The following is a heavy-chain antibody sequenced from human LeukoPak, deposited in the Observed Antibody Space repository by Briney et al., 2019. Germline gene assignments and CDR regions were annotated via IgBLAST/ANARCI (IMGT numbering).Heavy chain of an antibody. CDR1: GYTFTSYD. V-gene: IGHV1-8*01. J-gene: IGHJ4*02. CDR3: ARTMYYYDSGSYQTLFGY. CDR2: MNPNSGNT. D-gene: IGHD3-10*01. Sequence: ASAKVSCKASGYTFTSYDINWVRQATGQGLEWMGWMNPNSGNTGYAQKFQGRVTMTRNTSISTAYMELSSLRSEDTTVYYCARTMYYYDSGSYQTLFGYWGQGTLVTVSS.